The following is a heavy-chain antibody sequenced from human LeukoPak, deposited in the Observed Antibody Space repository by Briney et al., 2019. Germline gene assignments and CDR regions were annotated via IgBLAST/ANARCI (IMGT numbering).Heavy chain of an antibody. D-gene: IGHD3-9*01. V-gene: IGHV3-11*01. CDR2: ISSSGSTI. Sequence: GGSLRLSCAASGFTFSDYYMSWIRQAPGKGLEWVSYISSSGSTIYYADSVKGRFTISRDNAKNSLYLQMNSLRAEDTAVYYCARVLRYFDWLSQTYYYMDVWGKGTTVTISS. J-gene: IGHJ6*03. CDR3: ARVLRYFDWLSQTYYYMDV. CDR1: GFTFSDYY.